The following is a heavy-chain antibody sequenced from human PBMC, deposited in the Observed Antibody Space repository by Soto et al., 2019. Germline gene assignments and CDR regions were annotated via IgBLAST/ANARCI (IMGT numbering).Heavy chain of an antibody. J-gene: IGHJ5*02. CDR3: ARDVGRVIVLVPAAANWFDP. CDR2: IIPLFGTA. V-gene: IGHV1-69*12. Sequence: QVQLVQSGAEVKKPGSSVKVSCKASGGTFSSYAISWVRQAPGQGLEWMGGIIPLFGTANYAQKFQGRVTITADESTSTAYMKLSSLRSEDTAVYYCARDVGRVIVLVPAAANWFDPWGQGTLVTVSS. CDR1: GGTFSSYA. D-gene: IGHD2-2*01.